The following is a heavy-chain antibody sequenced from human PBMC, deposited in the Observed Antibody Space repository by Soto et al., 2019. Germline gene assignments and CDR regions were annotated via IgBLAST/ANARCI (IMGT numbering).Heavy chain of an antibody. CDR2: IKHTGST. CDR3: ARGAFRGYSYGYYFDY. CDR1: GGSFSGYY. D-gene: IGHD5-18*01. Sequence: QVQLQQWGAGLLKPSETLSLTCAVYGGSFSGYYWTWIRQPPGKGLEWIGEIKHTGSTNYNPSLKSRVTISVDTSKNQFSLNLTSVTAADTAAYYCARGAFRGYSYGYYFDYWGQGALVSVSS. V-gene: IGHV4-34*01. J-gene: IGHJ4*02.